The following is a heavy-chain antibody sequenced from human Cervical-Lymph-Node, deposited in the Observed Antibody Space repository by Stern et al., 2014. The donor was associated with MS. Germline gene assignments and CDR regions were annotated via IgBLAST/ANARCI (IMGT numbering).Heavy chain of an antibody. D-gene: IGHD3-10*01. CDR2: ITPALNTR. Sequence: VQLVESGAEVKKPGSSVKVSCKASGGTSRTNAISWVRQAPGQGLEWMGGITPALNTRNYAQQFQGRLTITADEFTSTTYMELSSLRSDDTAVYYCARVGSARRGSGWFDPWGQGTLVTVSS. V-gene: IGHV1-69*01. CDR3: ARVGSARRGSGWFDP. J-gene: IGHJ5*02. CDR1: GGTSRTNA.